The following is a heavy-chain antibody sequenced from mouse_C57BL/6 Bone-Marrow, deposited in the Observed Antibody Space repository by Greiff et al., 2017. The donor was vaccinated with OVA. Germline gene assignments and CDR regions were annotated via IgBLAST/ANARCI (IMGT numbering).Heavy chain of an antibody. J-gene: IGHJ1*03. V-gene: IGHV1-63*01. CDR2: IYPGGGYT. Sequence: VHVKQSGAELVRPGTSVQMSCKASGYTFTNYWIGWAKQRPGHGLEWIGDIYPGGGYTNYNEKFKGKATLTADKSSSTAYMQFSSLTSEDSAIYYCARSRVTTVEGYFDVWGTGTTVTVSS. CDR1: GYTFTNYW. D-gene: IGHD1-1*01. CDR3: ARSRVTTVEGYFDV.